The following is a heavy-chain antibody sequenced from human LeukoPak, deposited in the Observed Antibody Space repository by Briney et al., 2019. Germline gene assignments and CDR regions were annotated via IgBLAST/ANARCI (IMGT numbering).Heavy chain of an antibody. CDR2: ISSSSSYI. V-gene: IGHV3-21*01. CDR1: GFTFSSYS. CDR3: AREKVGYDFWSGSPPNWFDP. D-gene: IGHD3-3*01. J-gene: IGHJ5*02. Sequence: GGSLRLSCAASGFTFSSYSMSWVRQAPGKGLEWVSSISSSSSYIYYADSVKGRFTISRDNAKNSLYLQMNSLRAEDTAVYYCAREKVGYDFWSGSPPNWFDPWGQGTLVTVSS.